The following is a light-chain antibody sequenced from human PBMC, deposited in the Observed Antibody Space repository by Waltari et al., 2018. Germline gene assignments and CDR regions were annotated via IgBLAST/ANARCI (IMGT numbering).Light chain of an antibody. V-gene: IGLV2-14*03. CDR3: SSYTSSSTLGV. J-gene: IGLJ2*01. Sequence: QSALTQPAAVSGSPGQSITISCTGTSTHVGGYNYVSWYQQHPGKAPKLMIYDVTNRPSGVSARFSGSKSGNTASLAISGLQAEDEADYYCSSYTSSSTLGVFGGGTKLTVL. CDR2: DVT. CDR1: STHVGGYNY.